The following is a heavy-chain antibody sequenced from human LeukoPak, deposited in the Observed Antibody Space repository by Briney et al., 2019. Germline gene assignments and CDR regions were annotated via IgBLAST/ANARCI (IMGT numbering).Heavy chain of an antibody. CDR2: VDHTGST. D-gene: IGHD1-26*01. CDR1: DDSITMYY. V-gene: IGHV4-59*01. J-gene: IGHJ5*02. Sequence: PSETLSLTCSVSDDSITMYYWTWIRQPPGKGLEWIGYVDHTGSTNFNPSLNGRVSISRDTSKNLFSLRLRSVTAADTAVYYCARDVGATPGWFDPWGQGTLATVSS. CDR3: ARDVGATPGWFDP.